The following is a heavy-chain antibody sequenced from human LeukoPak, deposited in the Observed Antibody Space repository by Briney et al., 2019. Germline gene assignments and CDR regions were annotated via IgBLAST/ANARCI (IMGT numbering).Heavy chain of an antibody. CDR3: ARDGHDSSGYYEDY. CDR1: GYTFISYS. CDR2: IKPNSGGT. D-gene: IGHD3-22*01. V-gene: IGHV1-2*02. Sequence: GASVKVSCKASGYTFISYSMNWVRQAPGQGLEWMGWIKPNSGGTSYARKFQGRVTMTRDTSVSTAYMELSGLRSDDTAVYYCARDGHDSSGYYEDYWGQGTLVTVSS. J-gene: IGHJ4*02.